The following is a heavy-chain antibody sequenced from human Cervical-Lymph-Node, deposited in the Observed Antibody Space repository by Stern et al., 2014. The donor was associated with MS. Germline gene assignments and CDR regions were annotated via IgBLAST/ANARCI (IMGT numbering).Heavy chain of an antibody. CDR1: GFTFSSYG. Sequence: VHLVESGGDVVQPGGSLTLSCAASGFTFSSYGMHWVRQAPGKGLEWVAIIWFDGNNKYYPDSVKGRFAISRDTSKNTMYLQMNSLRAEDTAVYFCARVLSGSWAFFESWGQGTLVTVSS. CDR2: IWFDGNNK. D-gene: IGHD6-13*01. V-gene: IGHV3-33*01. J-gene: IGHJ4*02. CDR3: ARVLSGSWAFFES.